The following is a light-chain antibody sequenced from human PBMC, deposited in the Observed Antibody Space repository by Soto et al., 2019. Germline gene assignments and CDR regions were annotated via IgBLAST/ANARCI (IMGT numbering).Light chain of an antibody. J-gene: IGKJ2*01. CDR3: QQSYSTPYT. V-gene: IGKV1-39*01. CDR2: AAS. Sequence: DIQMTQSPSSLSASVGDRVTITCRASQSISRYLNGYQQKPGKAPKLLIYAASSLQSGVPSKFSGSGSGTDVTLTISSLQPEDFATYYCQQSYSTPYTFGQGTKLEIK. CDR1: QSISRY.